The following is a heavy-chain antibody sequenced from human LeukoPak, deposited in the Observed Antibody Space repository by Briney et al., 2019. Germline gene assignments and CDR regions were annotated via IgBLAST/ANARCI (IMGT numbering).Heavy chain of an antibody. Sequence: ETGGSLRLSCAASGFTFSRHWMSWVRQAPGKGLEWVANIKEDGREKKYVDSLKDRFTISRDNTKNSVYLQMSGLRVDDTVIYYCARDKEGGSNDHWGQGTLVTVSS. D-gene: IGHD2-15*01. CDR2: IKEDGREK. CDR1: GFTFSRHW. J-gene: IGHJ4*02. V-gene: IGHV3-7*01. CDR3: ARDKEGGSNDH.